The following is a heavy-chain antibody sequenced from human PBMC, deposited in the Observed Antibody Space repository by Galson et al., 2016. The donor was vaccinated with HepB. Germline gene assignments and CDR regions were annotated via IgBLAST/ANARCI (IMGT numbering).Heavy chain of an antibody. D-gene: IGHD1/OR15-1a*01. J-gene: IGHJ4*02. CDR1: GFTFSRFW. V-gene: IGHV3-7*03. CDR2: IKQDGSEK. CDR3: ATGTTALRQ. Sequence: SLRLSCAGFGFTFSRFWMTWVRRAPGKGPEWVANIKQDGSEKYYVDSVKGRFTISRDNAKNSLYLQMNSLRADDTAVYYCATGTTALRQWGQGALVTVSS.